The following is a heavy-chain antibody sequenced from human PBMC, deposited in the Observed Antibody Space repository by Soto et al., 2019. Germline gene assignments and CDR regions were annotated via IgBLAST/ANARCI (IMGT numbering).Heavy chain of an antibody. CDR1: GGSISSYY. V-gene: IGHV4-59*01. D-gene: IGHD2-15*01. J-gene: IGHJ5*02. CDR3: ARDLKEYCSDGKCNWFDP. CDR2: IYYSGST. Sequence: SETLSLTCTVSGGSISSYYWSWIRQPPGKGLEWIGYIYYSGSTDYNPSLKSRVTISFDASKNQISLQVRSATAADAAVYYCARDLKEYCSDGKCNWFDPWGQGTLVTVSS.